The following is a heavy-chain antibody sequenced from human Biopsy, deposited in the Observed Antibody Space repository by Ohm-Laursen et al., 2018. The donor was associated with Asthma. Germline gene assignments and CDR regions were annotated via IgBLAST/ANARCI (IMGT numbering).Heavy chain of an antibody. CDR1: GGTFTSSDYY. J-gene: IGHJ4*02. D-gene: IGHD3-22*01. CDR2: IYYSGST. Sequence: SQTLSFTWTVSGGTFTSSDYYCPWLRQHPGKGLEWFGFIYYSGSTYYNPSLKSRVSISIDTSKNQFSLKLSSVTAADTAVYYRARAQDYYDSRGYYRSFDYWGQGTLVTVSS. CDR3: ARAQDYYDSRGYYRSFDY. V-gene: IGHV4-31*02.